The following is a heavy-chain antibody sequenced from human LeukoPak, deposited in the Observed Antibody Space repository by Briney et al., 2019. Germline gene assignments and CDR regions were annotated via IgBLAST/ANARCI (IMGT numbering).Heavy chain of an antibody. CDR3: ARGRSSSWYFWIDS. D-gene: IGHD6-13*01. CDR1: GGSITSDSHY. V-gene: IGHV4-61*02. J-gene: IGHJ5*01. CDR2: IVSSGST. Sequence: PSETLSLTCSVSGGSITSDSHYWNWIRQPAGKGPEWIGLIVSSGSTTCNPSLKSRVTFSVDTSKNQFSLRLSSVTAADTAVYYCARGRSSSWYFWIDSWGQGTLVTASS.